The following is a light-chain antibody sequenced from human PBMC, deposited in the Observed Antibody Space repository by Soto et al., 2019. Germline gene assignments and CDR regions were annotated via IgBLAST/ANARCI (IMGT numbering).Light chain of an antibody. CDR1: QSVSSD. CDR3: QQYNIWPPT. CDR2: GAA. V-gene: IGKV3-15*01. J-gene: IGKJ4*01. Sequence: ETQMTQSPVTLSVSPGERVTLSCRASQSVSSDLAWYQKKPGQPPRLLIYGAATRATGIPARFSGSGSGTEFTLTINSLQSEDFALYYCQQYNIWPPTFGGGTRVQIK.